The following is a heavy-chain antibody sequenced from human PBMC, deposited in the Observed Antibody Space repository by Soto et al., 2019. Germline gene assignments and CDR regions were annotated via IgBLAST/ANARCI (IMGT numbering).Heavy chain of an antibody. D-gene: IGHD6-13*01. CDR3: ARTDSGSWGGSGY. J-gene: IGHJ4*02. CDR2: IHPSDFDT. Sequence: GESLKISCKGSGYSFTSYWIGWVRQMPGKGLEWMGIIHPSDFDTRYSPSFQGQVTISADKSISTAYLQWSSLRASDTALYYCARTDSGSWGGSGYWGQGTLVTVSS. CDR1: GYSFTSYW. V-gene: IGHV5-51*01.